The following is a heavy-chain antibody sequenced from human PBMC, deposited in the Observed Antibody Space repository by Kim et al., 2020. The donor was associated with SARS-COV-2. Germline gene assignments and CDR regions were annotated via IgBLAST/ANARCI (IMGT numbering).Heavy chain of an antibody. J-gene: IGHJ4*02. CDR3: ARDGSVGATGY. V-gene: IGHV1-69*01. D-gene: IGHD1-26*01. CDR2: A. Sequence: ANDAQKCQGRGTITADESTNTAYMELSSLRSEDTAVYYCARDGSVGATGYWGQGTLVTVSS.